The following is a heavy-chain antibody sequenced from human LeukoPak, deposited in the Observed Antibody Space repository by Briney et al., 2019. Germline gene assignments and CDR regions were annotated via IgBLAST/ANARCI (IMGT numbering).Heavy chain of an antibody. D-gene: IGHD3-22*01. Sequence: GGSLRLSCAASGFTFSSYGMSWVRQAPGKGLEWVSAIGGGGGNTYYADSVKGRFTISRDNSKNTLYLQMNSPRAEDTAVYYCAKDYGASMIVVVTPFDYWGQGTLVTVSS. V-gene: IGHV3-23*01. CDR3: AKDYGASMIVVVTPFDY. CDR2: IGGGGGNT. J-gene: IGHJ4*02. CDR1: GFTFSSYG.